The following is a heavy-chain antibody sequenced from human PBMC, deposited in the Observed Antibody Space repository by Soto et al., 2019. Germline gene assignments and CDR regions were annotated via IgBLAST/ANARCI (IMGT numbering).Heavy chain of an antibody. CDR2: IFPDDSDT. D-gene: IGHD3-16*01. CDR1: GYTFTNYW. J-gene: IGHJ4*02. Sequence: GESLKISCKAIGYTFTNYWIGWVRQTPGKGLEWMGIIFPDDSDTRYNPSFEGQVTVSADESISTAYLQWNTLKASDTAMYYCVRPNFGALTHFDFWGQGTLVTVSS. V-gene: IGHV5-51*01. CDR3: VRPNFGALTHFDF.